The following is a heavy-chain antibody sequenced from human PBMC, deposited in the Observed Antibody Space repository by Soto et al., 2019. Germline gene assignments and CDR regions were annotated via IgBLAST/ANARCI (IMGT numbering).Heavy chain of an antibody. J-gene: IGHJ3*02. CDR1: GGTFSSYA. CDR2: IIPIFGTA. D-gene: IGHD3-22*01. Sequence: SVKVSCKASGGTFSSYAISWVRQAPGQGLEWMGGIIPIFGTANYAQKFQGRVTITADESTSTAYMELGSLRSEDTAVYYCAREGGSAGDSSDLSAFDIWGQGTMVTVSS. V-gene: IGHV1-69*13. CDR3: AREGGSAGDSSDLSAFDI.